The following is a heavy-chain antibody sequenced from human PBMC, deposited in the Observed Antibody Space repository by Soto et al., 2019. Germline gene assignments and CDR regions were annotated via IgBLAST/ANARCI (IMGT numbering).Heavy chain of an antibody. V-gene: IGHV3-21*01. J-gene: IGHJ4*02. Sequence: PGGSLRLSCAASGFTFSSYSMNWVRQAPGKGLEWVSSISSSSIYIYYADSVKGRFTISRDNAKNSLYLQMNSLRAEDTAVYYCARAGASLIRSYYFDYWGQGTLVTV. CDR1: GFTFSSYS. CDR3: ARAGASLIRSYYFDY. CDR2: ISSSSIYI. D-gene: IGHD3-9*01.